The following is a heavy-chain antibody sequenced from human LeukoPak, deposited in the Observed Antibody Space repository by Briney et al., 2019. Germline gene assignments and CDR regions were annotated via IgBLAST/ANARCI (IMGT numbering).Heavy chain of an antibody. Sequence: ASVKVSCKASGGTFSSYAISLVRQAPGQGLEWMGRIIPIFGTANYAQKFQGRVTITTDESTSTAYMELSGLRSEDTAVYYCAAECGGDCYSGWFDPWGQRTLVTVSS. J-gene: IGHJ5*02. CDR1: GGTFSSYA. D-gene: IGHD2-21*02. CDR3: AAECGGDCYSGWFDP. CDR2: IIPIFGTA. V-gene: IGHV1-69*05.